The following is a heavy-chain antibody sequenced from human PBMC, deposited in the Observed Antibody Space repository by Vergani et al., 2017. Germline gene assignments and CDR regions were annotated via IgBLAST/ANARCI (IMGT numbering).Heavy chain of an antibody. CDR2: IRSKDYGGTT. CDR3: TRFGLYVYYYYYYMDV. V-gene: IGHV3-49*04. D-gene: IGHD2-2*02. J-gene: IGHJ6*03. Sequence: EVQLVESGGGLVQPGRSLRLSCTASGFTFGDYAMSWVRQAPGKGLEWVGFIRSKDYGGTTEYAASVKGTFTSSRDDSKSIAYLQMNSLKTEDTAVYYCTRFGLYVYYYYYYMDVWGKGTTVTVSS. CDR1: GFTFGDYA.